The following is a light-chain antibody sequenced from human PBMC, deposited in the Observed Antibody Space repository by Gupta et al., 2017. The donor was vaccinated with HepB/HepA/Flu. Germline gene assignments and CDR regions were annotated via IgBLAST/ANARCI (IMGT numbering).Light chain of an antibody. CDR1: QSVLYSSNNKNY. Sequence: DIVMTQSPDSLAVSLGERATIYCKSSQSVLYSSNNKNYLAWYQQRAGQPPRLLVYWASTRESGVPDRFSGSGSETDFTLTISSLQAEDVAVFYCQQYYNTPLTFGGGTKVEIK. CDR2: WAS. V-gene: IGKV4-1*01. J-gene: IGKJ4*01. CDR3: QQYYNTPLT.